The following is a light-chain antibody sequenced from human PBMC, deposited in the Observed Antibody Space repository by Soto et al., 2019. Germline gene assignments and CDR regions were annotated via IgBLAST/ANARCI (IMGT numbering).Light chain of an antibody. CDR1: SSDVGNYNY. CDR3: SSYTSSSTYV. CDR2: DVS. V-gene: IGLV2-14*01. J-gene: IGLJ1*01. Sequence: QSALTQPASVSGSPGQSITISCTGTSSDVGNYNYVSWYQQHQGKAPKLMIHDVSNRPPGVSNRFSGSKSGNTASLTISGLQAEDEADYYCSSYTSSSTYVFGTGTKVTVL.